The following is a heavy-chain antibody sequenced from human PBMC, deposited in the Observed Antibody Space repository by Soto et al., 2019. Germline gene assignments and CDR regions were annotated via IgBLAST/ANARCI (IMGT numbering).Heavy chain of an antibody. J-gene: IGHJ6*02. CDR1: GYNFTMYA. Sequence: QVQLVQSGAEVKKPGASVKVSCKASGYNFTMYAMLWVRQAPGQRPEWMGWINTGNGNTKYAPKLQGRVTITRDTSASTAYMELSSLKSEDTAVYYCARGERLYYAYYGIDVWGQGSTVTVSS. CDR3: ARGERLYYAYYGIDV. CDR2: INTGNGNT. D-gene: IGHD2-21*01. V-gene: IGHV1-3*04.